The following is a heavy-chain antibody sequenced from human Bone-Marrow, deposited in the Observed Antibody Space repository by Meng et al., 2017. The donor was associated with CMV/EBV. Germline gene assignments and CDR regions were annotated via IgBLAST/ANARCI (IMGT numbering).Heavy chain of an antibody. CDR3: AKDLVDGYPDSYDAFDI. Sequence: GESLKISCAASGFTFSSYAMSWVRQAPGKGLEWVSAISGSGGSTYYADSVKGRFTTSRDNSKNTLYLQMNSLRAEDTAVYYCAKDLVDGYPDSYDAFDIWGQGTRVTVAS. CDR1: GFTFSSYA. J-gene: IGHJ3*02. V-gene: IGHV3-23*01. CDR2: ISGSGGST. D-gene: IGHD5-24*01.